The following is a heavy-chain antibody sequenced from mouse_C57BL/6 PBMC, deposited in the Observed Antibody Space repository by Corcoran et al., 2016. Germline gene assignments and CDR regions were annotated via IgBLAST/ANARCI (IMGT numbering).Heavy chain of an antibody. J-gene: IGHJ1*03. Sequence: QVQLQQSGAELVRPGTSVKMSCKASGYTFTNYWIGWAKQRPGHGLEWIGDIYPGGGYTNYNEKFKGKATLTADKSSSTAYMQFSSLTSEDSAIYYCARGGTGRYFDVWGTGTTVTVSS. CDR2: IYPGGGYT. V-gene: IGHV1-63*01. CDR1: GYTFTNYW. D-gene: IGHD4-1*01. CDR3: ARGGTGRYFDV.